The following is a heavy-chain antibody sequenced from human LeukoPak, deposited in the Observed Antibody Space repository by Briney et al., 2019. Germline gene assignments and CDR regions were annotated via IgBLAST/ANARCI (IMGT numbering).Heavy chain of an antibody. V-gene: IGHV3-7*01. CDR1: GFTFSSYW. CDR2: IKQDGSEK. J-gene: IGHJ4*02. Sequence: GGTLRLSCAASGFTFSSYWMSWVRHAPGKGLEWGANIKQDGSEKYYVDSVKGRFTISRDNAKNSLYLQMNSLRAEDTAVYYCAREEGKHIVVVTAISFDYWGQGTLVTVSS. D-gene: IGHD2-21*02. CDR3: AREEGKHIVVVTAISFDY.